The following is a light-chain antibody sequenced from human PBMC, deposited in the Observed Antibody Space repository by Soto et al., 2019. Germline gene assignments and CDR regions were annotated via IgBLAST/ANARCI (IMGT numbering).Light chain of an antibody. CDR3: QVWDSSSDQPDVV. CDR1: NIGSKS. Sequence: SYELIQPPSVSVAPGKTARITCGGNNIGSKSVHWYQQKPGQAPVLVIYYDSDRPSGIPERFSGSNSGNTATLTISRVEAGDEADYYCQVWDSSSDQPDVVFGGGTKLTVL. CDR2: YDS. V-gene: IGLV3-21*04. J-gene: IGLJ2*01.